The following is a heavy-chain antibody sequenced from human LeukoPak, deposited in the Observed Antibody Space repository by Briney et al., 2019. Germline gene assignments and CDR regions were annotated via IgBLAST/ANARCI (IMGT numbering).Heavy chain of an antibody. CDR3: ASGYYAVPGGDY. D-gene: IGHD6-19*01. J-gene: IGHJ4*02. V-gene: IGHV3-7*01. Sequence: GGSLRLSCAASGFSLSSYWMSWVRRAPGKGLEWVAHIKQDGRVKYYLDSVKGQYTISRDKDRNSLYQQMNSRRAADASFYYCASGYYAVPGGDYWGTGTLVTVST. CDR2: IKQDGRVK. CDR1: GFSLSSYW.